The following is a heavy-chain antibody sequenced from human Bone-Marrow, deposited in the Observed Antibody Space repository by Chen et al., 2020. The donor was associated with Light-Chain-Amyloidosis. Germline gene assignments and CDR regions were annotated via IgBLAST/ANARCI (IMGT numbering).Heavy chain of an antibody. J-gene: IGHJ4*02. V-gene: IGHV3-43*01. Sequence: EVQLVESGGVVVQPGGSLRLSCAASGFPFDDFTMHWVRQVPGKGLEWVSLISWDGRSTYYADSVKGRFTISRDNSKNSLYLQMNSLRTEDTALYYCVKDIEQYQLLFGLGYWGQGTLVTVSS. CDR1: GFPFDDFT. CDR2: ISWDGRST. D-gene: IGHD2-2*01. CDR3: VKDIEQYQLLFGLGY.